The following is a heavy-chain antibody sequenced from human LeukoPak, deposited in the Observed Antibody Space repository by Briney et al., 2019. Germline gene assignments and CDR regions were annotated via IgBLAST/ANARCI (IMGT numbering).Heavy chain of an antibody. CDR3: ASFSMVRGVGDY. CDR1: GYTFTSYD. D-gene: IGHD3-10*01. CDR2: MNPNSGNT. V-gene: IGHV1-8*01. Sequence: GASVKVSCKASGYTFTSYDINWVRQATGQGLEWMGWMNPNSGNTGYAQKFQGRVTMTRNTSISTAYMELSSLRSEDTAVYYCASFSMVRGVGDYWGQGTLVTVSS. J-gene: IGHJ4*02.